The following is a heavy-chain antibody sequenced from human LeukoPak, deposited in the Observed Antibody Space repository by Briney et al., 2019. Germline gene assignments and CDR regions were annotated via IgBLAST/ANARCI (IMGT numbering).Heavy chain of an antibody. CDR2: IIPIFGTA. V-gene: IGHV1-69*05. Sequence: GASVKVSCKASGGTFSSYAISWVRQAPGQGLEWMGRIIPIFGTANYAQKFQGRVTITTDESTSTAYMELSSLRSEDTAVYYCARAEIYGDYRSGQPNWFDPWGQGTLVTVSS. CDR3: ARAEIYGDYRSGQPNWFDP. CDR1: GGTFSSYA. J-gene: IGHJ5*02. D-gene: IGHD4-17*01.